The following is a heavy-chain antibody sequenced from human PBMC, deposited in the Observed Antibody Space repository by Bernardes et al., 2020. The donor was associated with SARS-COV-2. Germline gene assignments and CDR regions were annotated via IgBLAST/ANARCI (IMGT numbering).Heavy chain of an antibody. CDR2: MNPNSGGT. D-gene: IGHD6-19*01. CDR3: ARIDEVTGRDY. J-gene: IGHJ4*02. Sequence: ASVKVSCKASGYTFIGYYIHWVRQAPGLGLEWMGWMNPNSGGTNCAQKFHGRVTMTRDTSITTAYIELNSLMSDDTAVYYCARIDEVTGRDYWGQGTLVTVSS. V-gene: IGHV1-2*02. CDR1: GYTFIGYY.